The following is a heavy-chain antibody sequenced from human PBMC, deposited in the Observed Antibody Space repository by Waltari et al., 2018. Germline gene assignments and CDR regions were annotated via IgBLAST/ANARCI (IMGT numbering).Heavy chain of an antibody. V-gene: IGHV3-74*03. CDR2: ITNDGSGT. J-gene: IGHJ2*01. CDR1: GFRFSNDW. Sequence: EVQLVESGGGLVQPGGSLRLSCAASGFRFSNDWMHWVRQVPGRGLEWCYRITNDGSGTMYADSVKGRFTISRDNAKNTLFLGMNSLRVEDTAVYYCVKEAPARGDWYLDLWGRGTLLAVSS. D-gene: IGHD2-2*01. CDR3: VKEAPARGDWYLDL.